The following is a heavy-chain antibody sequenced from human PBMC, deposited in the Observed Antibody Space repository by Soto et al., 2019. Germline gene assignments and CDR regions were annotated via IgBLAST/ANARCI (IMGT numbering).Heavy chain of an antibody. CDR3: ARFYYDSSGYLPSPYYYYYGMDV. CDR1: GFTFSSYW. J-gene: IGHJ6*02. CDR2: LKQDGSEK. Sequence: GGSLRLSCAASGFTFSSYWMSWVRQAPGKGLEWVANLKQDGSEKYYVDSVKGRLIISRDNAKNSLYLQMNSLRAEDTAVYYCARFYYDSSGYLPSPYYYYYGMDVWGQGTTVTVSS. D-gene: IGHD3-22*01. V-gene: IGHV3-7*04.